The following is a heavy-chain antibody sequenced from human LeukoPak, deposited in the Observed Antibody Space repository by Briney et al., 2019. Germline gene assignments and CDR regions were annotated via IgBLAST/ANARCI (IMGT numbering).Heavy chain of an antibody. J-gene: IGHJ5*02. CDR2: IYTSGST. CDR3: ARIIIMGATRWFDP. V-gene: IGHV4-61*02. D-gene: IGHD3-10*01. Sequence: PSETLSLTCTVSNDSISSGTYYWSWIRQPAGKGLEWIGRIYTSGSTIYNPSLKSRVTISLDTSKNQFSLKLGSVTAADTALYYCARIIIMGATRWFDPWGQGILVTVSS. CDR1: NDSISSGTYY.